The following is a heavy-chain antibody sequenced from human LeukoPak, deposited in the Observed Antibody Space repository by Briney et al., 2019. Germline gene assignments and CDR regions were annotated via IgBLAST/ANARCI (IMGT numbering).Heavy chain of an antibody. CDR2: IIPIFGTA. D-gene: IGHD2-15*01. V-gene: IGHV1-69*06. J-gene: IGHJ3*02. CDR3: ARECPSCFSIAFDI. Sequence: GASVKVSCTASGGTFSSYAISWVRQAPGQGLEWMGGIIPIFGTANYAQKFQGRVTITEDKSTSTAYMELSSLRSEDTAVYYCARECPSCFSIAFDIWGQGTMVTVSS. CDR1: GGTFSSYA.